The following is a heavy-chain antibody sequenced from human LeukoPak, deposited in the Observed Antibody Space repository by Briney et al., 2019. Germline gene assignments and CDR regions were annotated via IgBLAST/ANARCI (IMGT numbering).Heavy chain of an antibody. CDR3: AKDHSVGATKGYFDY. V-gene: IGHV3-30*18. Sequence: AGGSLRLSCAASGFTFSSYGMHWVRQAPGKGLEWVAVISYDGSNKYYADSVKGRFTISRDNSKNTLYLQINSLRAEDTAVYYCAKDHSVGATKGYFDYWGQGTLVTVSS. J-gene: IGHJ4*02. CDR1: GFTFSSYG. CDR2: ISYDGSNK. D-gene: IGHD1-26*01.